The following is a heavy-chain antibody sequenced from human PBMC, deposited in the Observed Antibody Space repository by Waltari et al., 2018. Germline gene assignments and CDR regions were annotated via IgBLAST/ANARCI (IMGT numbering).Heavy chain of an antibody. CDR1: GGTFRGYY. D-gene: IGHD4-17*01. V-gene: IGHV4-34*01. Sequence: QVQLQQWGAGLLKPSETLCLTCAVYGGTFRGYYWSWIRQPPGKGLEWSWEINHSGSTNYNPSLKSRVTTSVDPSKHQFPLKLISVTAADTAVYYCARGAYGRNSFGYWGQGTLVTVSS. CDR2: INHSGST. CDR3: ARGAYGRNSFGY. J-gene: IGHJ4*02.